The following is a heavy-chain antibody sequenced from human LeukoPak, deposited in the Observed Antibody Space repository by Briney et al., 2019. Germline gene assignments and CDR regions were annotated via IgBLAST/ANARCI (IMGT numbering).Heavy chain of an antibody. CDR1: GFTSITYE. V-gene: IGHV3-48*03. CDR2: ISTSGGTM. D-gene: IGHD1-26*01. J-gene: IGHJ4*02. Sequence: GGSLRLSCGASGFTSITYELNWVRQAPGKGLEWVSYISTSGGTMYYADSVKGRFTISRDNAKNSLYLQMNSLRAEDTAVYYCAVSVGASPNYFDYWGQGTLVTVSS. CDR3: AVSVGASPNYFDY.